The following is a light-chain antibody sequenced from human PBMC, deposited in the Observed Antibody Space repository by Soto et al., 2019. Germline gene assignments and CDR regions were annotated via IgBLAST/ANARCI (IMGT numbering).Light chain of an antibody. J-gene: IGKJ1*01. Sequence: IQLTQSPSSLSASVGDRVTITCRASPAIASFLAWYQQKPGTAPKLLIYGASTLQSGVPSRFSGSRSGTDYTLTIASLQPEDFATYYCQQLNGSPWTFGQGTKVESK. CDR3: QQLNGSPWT. CDR1: PAIASF. V-gene: IGKV1-9*01. CDR2: GAS.